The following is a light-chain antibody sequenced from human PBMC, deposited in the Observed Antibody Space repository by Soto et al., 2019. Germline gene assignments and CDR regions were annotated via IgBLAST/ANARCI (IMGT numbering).Light chain of an antibody. CDR1: QSVSNNY. V-gene: IGKV3-20*01. CDR2: GAS. J-gene: IGKJ1*01. Sequence: EIVLTQSPGTLSLSPGERATLSCRASQSVSNNYLAWYQQKPGQAPRLLIYGASNRATGIPDRFSGSGAGTDFTLTISRLEPEDFAVYYCQQYGSSPPLTFGQGTKV. CDR3: QQYGSSPPLT.